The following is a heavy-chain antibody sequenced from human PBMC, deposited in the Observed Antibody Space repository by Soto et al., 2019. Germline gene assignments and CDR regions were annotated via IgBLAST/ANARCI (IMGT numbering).Heavy chain of an antibody. Sequence: PSETLSLTCTVSGGSVSSGSYYWSWIRQPPGKGLEWIGYIYYSGSTNYNPSLKSRVTISVDTSKNQFSLKLSSVTAADTAVYYCARADIVLMVYAIGREARFDPWGQGTLVTVSS. V-gene: IGHV4-61*01. J-gene: IGHJ5*02. CDR3: ARADIVLMVYAIGREARFDP. CDR2: IYYSGST. CDR1: GGSVSSGSYY. D-gene: IGHD2-8*01.